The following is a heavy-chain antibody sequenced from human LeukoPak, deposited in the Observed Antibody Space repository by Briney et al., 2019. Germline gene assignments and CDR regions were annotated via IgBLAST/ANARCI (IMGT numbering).Heavy chain of an antibody. D-gene: IGHD2-2*01. CDR2: ISGGWGST. V-gene: IGHV3-23*01. CDR1: GFIFSNFA. J-gene: IGHJ4*02. CDR3: AKAGISSFVILPAARVSAAPEY. Sequence: GGPLRLSCGACGFIFSNFAVSGVREAPGRGVEWVTTISGGWGSTYRAASERGRFTISIDSSKNMLYLQMDSLRAEDTAVYYCAKAGISSFVILPAARVSAAPEYWGQGTLVTVSS.